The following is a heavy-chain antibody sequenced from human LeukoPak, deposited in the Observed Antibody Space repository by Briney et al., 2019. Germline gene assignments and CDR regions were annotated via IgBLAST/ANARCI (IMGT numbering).Heavy chain of an antibody. V-gene: IGHV4-38-2*02. Sequence: SETLSLTCTVSGYSISSGYYWGWIRQPPGKGLEWIGSIYHSGSTYYNPSLKSRVTISVDTSKNQFSLKLSSVTAADTAVYYCARVGTTVTNDPEYYFDYWGQGTLVTVSS. D-gene: IGHD4-17*01. CDR1: GYSISSGYY. CDR3: ARVGTTVTNDPEYYFDY. J-gene: IGHJ4*02. CDR2: IYHSGST.